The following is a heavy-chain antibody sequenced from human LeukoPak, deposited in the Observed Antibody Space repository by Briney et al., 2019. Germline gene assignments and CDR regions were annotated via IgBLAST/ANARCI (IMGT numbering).Heavy chain of an antibody. CDR3: AREVHDYVWGSQHDALDI. CDR2: IYISGST. Sequence: SSETLSLTCTVSGGSISSGSYYWSWIRQPAGKGLEWIGRIYISGSTHYNPSLKSRVSISVVTSKNQFSLQLSSVTAAYTAVYYCAREVHDYVWGSQHDALDIWGQGTMVTVSS. CDR1: GGSISSGSYY. J-gene: IGHJ3*02. V-gene: IGHV4-61*02. D-gene: IGHD3-16*01.